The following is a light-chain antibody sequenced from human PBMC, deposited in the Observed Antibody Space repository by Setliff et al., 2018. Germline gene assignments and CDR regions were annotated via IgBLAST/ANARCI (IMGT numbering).Light chain of an antibody. CDR3: CSYAGGYTDG. J-gene: IGLJ1*01. V-gene: IGLV2-11*01. CDR1: SSDVGGYNY. Sequence: QSALTQPPSASGSPGQSVTISCTGTSSDVGGYNYVSWYQQHPGKAPKLMIYDVAKRPSGVPHRFSGSKSGNTASLTISGLQAEDEADYYCCSYAGGYTDGFGTGTKVTVL. CDR2: DVA.